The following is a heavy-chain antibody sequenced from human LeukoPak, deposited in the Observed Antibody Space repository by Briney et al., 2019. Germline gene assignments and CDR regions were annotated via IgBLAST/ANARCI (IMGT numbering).Heavy chain of an antibody. J-gene: IGHJ4*02. Sequence: GGSLRLSCAASGFTFSSYWMDWVRQAPGKGLVWVSRINSDGSSTSYADSVKGRFTISRDNAKNTLYLQMNSLRAEDTAVYYCARDLVVVPAAIDFDYWGQGTLVTVSS. D-gene: IGHD2-2*02. V-gene: IGHV3-74*01. CDR3: ARDLVVVPAAIDFDY. CDR2: INSDGSST. CDR1: GFTFSSYW.